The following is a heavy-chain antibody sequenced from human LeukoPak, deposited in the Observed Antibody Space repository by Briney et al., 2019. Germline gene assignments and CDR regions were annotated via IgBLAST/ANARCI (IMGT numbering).Heavy chain of an antibody. CDR1: GYSFTNYW. CDR2: IYPGDSDT. CDR3: ARHVEDSDFWSGYPMYFDY. Sequence: GESLKISCKGSGYSFTNYWIGWVRQMPGKGLEWMGSIYPGDSDTRYSPSFQGQVTISADKSISTAYLQWSSLKASDTATYYCARHVEDSDFWSGYPMYFDYWGQGTLVTVSS. V-gene: IGHV5-51*01. D-gene: IGHD3-3*01. J-gene: IGHJ4*02.